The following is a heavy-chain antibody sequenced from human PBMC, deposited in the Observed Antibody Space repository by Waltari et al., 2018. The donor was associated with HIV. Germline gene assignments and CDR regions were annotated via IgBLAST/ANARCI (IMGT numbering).Heavy chain of an antibody. CDR2: IWYDGSNK. V-gene: IGHV3-33*01. Sequence: QVQLVESGGGVVQPGRSLRLSCAASGFTFSSYGMHWVRQAPGKGLEWVAVIWYDGSNKYYADSVKGRFTISRDNSKNTLYLQMNSLRAEDTAVYYCARDMTDLDYGDYFRDWGQGTLVTVSS. J-gene: IGHJ4*02. CDR3: ARDMTDLDYGDYFRD. CDR1: GFTFSSYG. D-gene: IGHD4-17*01.